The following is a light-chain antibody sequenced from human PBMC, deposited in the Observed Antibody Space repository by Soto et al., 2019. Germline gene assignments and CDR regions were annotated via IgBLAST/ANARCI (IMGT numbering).Light chain of an antibody. V-gene: IGKV1-5*01. Sequence: DIQMTQSPSTLSASVGDRVTITCRASQSISNKLAWYQQKAGKAPKVLIYDASTLESGVPSRFSGSGSGTEFTLTISSLQPDDFATYYCQQYNSYLRTFGQGTKVDIK. J-gene: IGKJ1*01. CDR1: QSISNK. CDR3: QQYNSYLRT. CDR2: DAS.